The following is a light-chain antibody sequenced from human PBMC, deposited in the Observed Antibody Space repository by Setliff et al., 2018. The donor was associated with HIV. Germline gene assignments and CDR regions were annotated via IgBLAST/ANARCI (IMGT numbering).Light chain of an antibody. Sequence: QSVLTQPASVSGSPGQSITISCTGTSSDVSTYNFVSWYQQHPGKAPKLMIYDVSYRPSGVSNRFSGSKSGNTASLTISGLQAEDEADYYCSSYTSSTPLYVFGNGTKV. CDR2: DVS. CDR3: SSYTSSTPLYV. V-gene: IGLV2-14*03. J-gene: IGLJ1*01. CDR1: SSDVSTYNF.